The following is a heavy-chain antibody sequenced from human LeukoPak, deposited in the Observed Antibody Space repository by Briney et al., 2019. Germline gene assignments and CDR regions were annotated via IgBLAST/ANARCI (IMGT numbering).Heavy chain of an antibody. J-gene: IGHJ3*02. V-gene: IGHV3-23*01. Sequence: GGSLRLSCAASGFTFSTYAMSWVRQAPGKGLEWVAAISGGIMINTYYTDSVKGRFTISRDNSKNTLYLQMNSLRDDDTAVYYCAKDPVVGAPHVFDIWGQGTMATVSS. CDR1: GFTFSTYA. CDR3: AKDPVVGAPHVFDI. CDR2: ISGGIMINT. D-gene: IGHD3-16*02.